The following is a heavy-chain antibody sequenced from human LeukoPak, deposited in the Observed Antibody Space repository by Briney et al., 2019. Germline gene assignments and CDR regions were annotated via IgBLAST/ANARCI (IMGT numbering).Heavy chain of an antibody. J-gene: IGHJ4*02. CDR1: GFTVSSNY. D-gene: IGHD3-22*01. CDR2: IYSGGST. CDR3: ASLGDYYDSSGYYY. Sequence: GGSLRLSCAASGFTVSSNYMSWVRPAPGKGLEWVSVIYSGGSTYYADSVKGRFTISRDNSKNTLYLQMNSLRAEDTAVYYCASLGDYYDSSGYYYWGQGTLVTVSS. V-gene: IGHV3-53*01.